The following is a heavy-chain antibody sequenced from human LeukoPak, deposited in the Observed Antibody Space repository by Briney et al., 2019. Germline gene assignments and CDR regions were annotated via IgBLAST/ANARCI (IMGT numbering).Heavy chain of an antibody. CDR2: IYYSGST. J-gene: IGHJ5*02. D-gene: IGHD1-26*01. V-gene: IGHV4-30-4*08. Sequence: SQTLSLTCTVSGGSISSGDYYWSWIRQPPGKGLEWIGYIYYSGSTYYHPSLKSRVTISVDTSKNQFSLKLSSVTAADTAVYYCARSNPVGATGWFDPWGQGTLVTVSS. CDR1: GGSISSGDYY. CDR3: ARSNPVGATGWFDP.